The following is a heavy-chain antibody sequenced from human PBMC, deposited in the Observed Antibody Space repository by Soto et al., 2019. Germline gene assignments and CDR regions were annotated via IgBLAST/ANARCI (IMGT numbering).Heavy chain of an antibody. Sequence: SSETLSLTCTVSGGPITSYYWSWVRQPPGKGLEWIGHIYYSGSTTYNPSLTSRVTISVDTSKNQFSLRLSSTTAADTAVYYCAREKGQTLAAERFDSWGQGTLVTVSS. J-gene: IGHJ4*02. CDR1: GGPITSYY. CDR2: IYYSGST. CDR3: AREKGQTLAAERFDS. D-gene: IGHD2-15*01. V-gene: IGHV4-59*01.